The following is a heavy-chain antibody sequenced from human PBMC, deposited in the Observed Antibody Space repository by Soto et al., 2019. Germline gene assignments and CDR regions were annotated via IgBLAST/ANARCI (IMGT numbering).Heavy chain of an antibody. V-gene: IGHV1-69*04. CDR1: GGTFSSYT. CDR2: IIPIFNIT. Sequence: SVKVSCKASGGTFSSYTISWVRQAPGQGLEWMGRIIPIFNITNYAQKFQGRVTITADKSTSTAYMELSSLRSEDTAVYYCARESPLLWFGELLYYFDYWGQGTLVTVSS. J-gene: IGHJ4*02. D-gene: IGHD3-10*01. CDR3: ARESPLLWFGELLYYFDY.